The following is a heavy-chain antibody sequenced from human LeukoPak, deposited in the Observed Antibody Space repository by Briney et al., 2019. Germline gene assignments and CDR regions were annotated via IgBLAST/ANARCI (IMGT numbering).Heavy chain of an antibody. CDR2: INSDGSST. D-gene: IGHD3-22*01. J-gene: IGHJ3*02. CDR1: GFTFSSYW. V-gene: IGHV3-74*01. Sequence: GGSLRLSCAASGFTFSSYWMHWVRQAPGKRLVWVSRINSDGSSTSYADSVKGRFTISRDNAKNTLYLQMNSLRAEDTAVYYCAREWRGYYYDSGGYYLLDAFDIWGQGTMVIVSS. CDR3: AREWRGYYYDSGGYYLLDAFDI.